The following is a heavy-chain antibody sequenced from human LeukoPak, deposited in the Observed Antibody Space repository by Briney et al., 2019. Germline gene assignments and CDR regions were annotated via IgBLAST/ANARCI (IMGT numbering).Heavy chain of an antibody. CDR3: AREVMTTLVD. V-gene: IGHV3-11*01. Sequence: GGSLRLSCAASGFSFSDYYMNWVRQAPGNGLEWVSYISSRGSTVYYADSVKGRFTISRDNAKNSLYLQMNSLTAEDTAVYYCAREVMTTLVDWGQGTLVTVSS. D-gene: IGHD3-22*01. CDR2: ISSRGSTV. J-gene: IGHJ4*02. CDR1: GFSFSDYY.